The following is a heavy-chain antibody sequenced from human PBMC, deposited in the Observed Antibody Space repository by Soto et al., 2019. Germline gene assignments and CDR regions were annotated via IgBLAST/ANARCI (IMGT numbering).Heavy chain of an antibody. D-gene: IGHD2-21*01. J-gene: IGHJ4*02. CDR1: GLPHSSFA. Sequence: PGGSLRLSCTASGLPHSSFAMMWVRQAPGKGLECVSGIYGSGRGIGYADSVKGRFTISRDNSKNTVYLQMTDLRADDTAVYYCAKDAVYNDGLWLMDHWGQGTQVTVSS. V-gene: IGHV3-23*05. CDR2: IYGSGRGI. CDR3: AKDAVYNDGLWLMDH.